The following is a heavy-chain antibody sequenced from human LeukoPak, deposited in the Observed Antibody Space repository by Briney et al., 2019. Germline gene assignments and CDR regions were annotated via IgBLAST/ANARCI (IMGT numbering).Heavy chain of an antibody. J-gene: IGHJ4*02. CDR2: IFGSGGSA. CDR3: AKTTVGYSSGRFPGWPADY. D-gene: IGHD2-15*01. Sequence: GGSLRLSCTASGFAFGSYAMYCVRQAPGKGLEWVSGIFGSGGSAHYADSVKGRFTISRDNSKNTVYLEMNSLGVEDTAVYFCAKTTVGYSSGRFPGWPADYWGQGTLVTVSS. CDR1: GFAFGSYA. V-gene: IGHV3-23*01.